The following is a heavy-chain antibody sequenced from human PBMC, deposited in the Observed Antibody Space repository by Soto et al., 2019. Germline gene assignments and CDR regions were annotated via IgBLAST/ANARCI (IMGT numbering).Heavy chain of an antibody. V-gene: IGHV4-34*01. Sequence: SETLSLTCAVYGGSFSGYYWSWIRQPPGKGLEWIGEINHSGSTNYNPSLKSRVTISVDTSKNQFSLKLSSVTAADTAVYYCARGRKGGYSSGWNIDYWGQGTLVTVSS. D-gene: IGHD6-19*01. CDR1: GGSFSGYY. CDR2: INHSGST. J-gene: IGHJ4*02. CDR3: ARGRKGGYSSGWNIDY.